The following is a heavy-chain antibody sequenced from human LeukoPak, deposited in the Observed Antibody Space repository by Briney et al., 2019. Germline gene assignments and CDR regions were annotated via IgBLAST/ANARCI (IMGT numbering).Heavy chain of an antibody. J-gene: IGHJ5*02. V-gene: IGHV1-18*01. Sequence: ASVKVSCKASGGTFSSYAISWVRQAPGQGLEWMGWISAYNGNTNYAQKLQGRVTMTTDTSTSTAYMELRSLRSDDTAVYYCARGRIRVGATENWFDPWGQGTLVTVSS. D-gene: IGHD1-26*01. CDR2: ISAYNGNT. CDR3: ARGRIRVGATENWFDP. CDR1: GGTFSSYA.